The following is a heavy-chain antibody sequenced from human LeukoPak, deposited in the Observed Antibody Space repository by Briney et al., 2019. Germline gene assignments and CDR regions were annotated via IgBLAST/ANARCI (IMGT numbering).Heavy chain of an antibody. J-gene: IGHJ4*02. V-gene: IGHV4-30-4*01. CDR1: GGSISSGDYY. Sequence: SETLSLTCTVSGGSISSGDYYWSWIRQPPGKGLEWIGCIYYSGSTYYNPSLKSRVTISVDTSKNQFSLKLSSVTAADTAVYYCARGGATLPFDYWGQGTLVTVSS. D-gene: IGHD1-26*01. CDR3: ARGGATLPFDY. CDR2: IYYSGST.